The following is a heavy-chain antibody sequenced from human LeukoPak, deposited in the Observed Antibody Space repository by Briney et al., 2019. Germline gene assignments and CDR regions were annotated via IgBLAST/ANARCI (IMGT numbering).Heavy chain of an antibody. CDR2: ISSGSSTI. CDR1: GFTFNNYN. D-gene: IGHD1-26*01. CDR3: ARDRWELSAFDI. Sequence: GGSLRLSCAASGFTFNNYNMNRVRQAPGKGLEWVPYISSGSSTIYYADPVKGRFTNSRDNAKNSLYLQMNSLRDEDTAVYYCARDRWELSAFDIWGQGTVVTVSS. J-gene: IGHJ3*02. V-gene: IGHV3-48*02.